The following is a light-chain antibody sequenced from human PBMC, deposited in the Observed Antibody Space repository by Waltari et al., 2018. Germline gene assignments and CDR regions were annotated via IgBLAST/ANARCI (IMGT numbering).Light chain of an antibody. J-gene: IGLJ3*02. CDR1: SGHSSNV. CDR3: QTGGHGTWV. V-gene: IGLV4-69*01. CDR2: VNSDGSH. Sequence: QLVLTQSPSASASLGASVKLTCTLSSGHSSNVIAWHQQQPEKGPRYLMKVNSDGSHSTGDEIPDRFSGSSSGAERYLPLSSLQSEDEADYYCQTGGHGTWVFGGGTKLTVL.